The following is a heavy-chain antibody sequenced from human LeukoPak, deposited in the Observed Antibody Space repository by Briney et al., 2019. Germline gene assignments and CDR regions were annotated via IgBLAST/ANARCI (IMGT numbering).Heavy chain of an antibody. V-gene: IGHV4-34*01. CDR3: ARLLRGVRGVIGANFDY. CDR2: INHSGST. D-gene: IGHD3-10*01. J-gene: IGHJ4*02. Sequence: SETLSLTCTVSGGSISSYYWSWIRQPAGKGLEWIGEINHSGSTNYNPSLKSRVTISVDTSKNQFSLKLSSVTAADTAVYYCARLLRGVRGVIGANFDYWGQGTLVTVSS. CDR1: GGSISSYY.